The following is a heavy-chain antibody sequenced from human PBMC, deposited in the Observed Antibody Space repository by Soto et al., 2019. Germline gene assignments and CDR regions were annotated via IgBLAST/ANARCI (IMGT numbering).Heavy chain of an antibody. CDR2: ISSSSSYI. D-gene: IGHD4-17*01. J-gene: IGHJ3*02. CDR1: GFTFSSYS. Sequence: EVQLVESGGGLVKPGGSLRLSCAASGFTFSSYSMNWVRQAPGKGLEWVSSISSSSSYIYYADSVKGRFIISRDNAKNSLYLQMNSLRAEDTAVYYCARATHDYGDYGNDAFDIWGQGTMVTVSS. V-gene: IGHV3-21*01. CDR3: ARATHDYGDYGNDAFDI.